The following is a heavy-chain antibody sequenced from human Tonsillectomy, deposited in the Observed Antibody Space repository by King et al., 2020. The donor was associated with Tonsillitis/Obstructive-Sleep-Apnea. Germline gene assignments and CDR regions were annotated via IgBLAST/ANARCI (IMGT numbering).Heavy chain of an antibody. CDR1: GGSISSGGYY. D-gene: IGHD1-26*01. V-gene: IGHV4-31*03. J-gene: IGHJ4*02. Sequence: HLQESGPGLVKPSQTLSLTCTVSGGSISSGGYYWSWIRQHPGKGLEWIGYIYYSGSTYYNPSLKSRVTISVDTSKNKFSLKLSSVTAADTAVYYCARARRKGRGGTYWFYYWGQGTLVTVSS. CDR2: IYYSGST. CDR3: ARARRKGRGGTYWFYY.